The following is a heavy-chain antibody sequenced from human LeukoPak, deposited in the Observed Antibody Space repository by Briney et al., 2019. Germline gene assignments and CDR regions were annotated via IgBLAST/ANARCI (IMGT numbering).Heavy chain of an antibody. V-gene: IGHV3-7*01. Sequence: GGSLRLSCATSGFTFTTFWMSWVRQAPGKGREWVANIKQDGTEKYYMDSVKGRFTISRDNAKNSLYLQMNSLRAEDTAVYYCARVSANTVTTLQYFDYWGEGTLVTVSS. D-gene: IGHD4-17*01. CDR2: IKQDGTEK. J-gene: IGHJ4*02. CDR3: ARVSANTVTTLQYFDY. CDR1: GFTFTTFW.